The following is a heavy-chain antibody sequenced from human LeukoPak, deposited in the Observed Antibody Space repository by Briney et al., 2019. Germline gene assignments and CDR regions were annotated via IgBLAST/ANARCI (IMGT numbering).Heavy chain of an antibody. J-gene: IGHJ6*02. CDR2: INPNSGGT. CDR1: GYTFTGYY. CDR3: ARDGYPYYYGMDV. V-gene: IGHV1-2*02. Sequence: ASVTVSCKASGYTFTGYYMHWVRQAPGQGLEWMGWINPNSGGTNYAQKFQGRVTMTRDTSISTAYMELSRLRSDDTAVYYCARDGYPYYYGMDVWGQGTTVTVSS. D-gene: IGHD6-13*01.